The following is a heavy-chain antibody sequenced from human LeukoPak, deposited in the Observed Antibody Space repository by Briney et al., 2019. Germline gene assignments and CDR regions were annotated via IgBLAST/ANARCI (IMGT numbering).Heavy chain of an antibody. V-gene: IGHV3-20*04. CDR2: INWNGGST. Sequence: GGSLRLSCAASGFTFSSYSMNWVRQAPGKGLEWVSGINWNGGSTGYADSVKGRFTISRDNSKNTLYLQMNSLRAEDTAVYYCAKDSSGDFDYWGQGTLVTVSS. CDR1: GFTFSSYS. J-gene: IGHJ4*02. CDR3: AKDSSGDFDY.